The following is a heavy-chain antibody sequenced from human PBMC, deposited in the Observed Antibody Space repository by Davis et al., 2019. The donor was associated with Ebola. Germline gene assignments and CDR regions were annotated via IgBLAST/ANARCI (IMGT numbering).Heavy chain of an antibody. CDR3: ARQAYCGGDCPSDAFDI. Sequence: GESLKISCKTSGYDFTNYWIAWVRQVPGKGLEWVGIIYPDDSDTRYSPSFQGRVTISADTSINTAYLQWSSLRASDTAMYYCARQAYCGGDCPSDAFDIWGQGTMVTVSS. J-gene: IGHJ3*02. V-gene: IGHV5-51*01. D-gene: IGHD2-21*01. CDR2: IYPDDSDT. CDR1: GYDFTNYW.